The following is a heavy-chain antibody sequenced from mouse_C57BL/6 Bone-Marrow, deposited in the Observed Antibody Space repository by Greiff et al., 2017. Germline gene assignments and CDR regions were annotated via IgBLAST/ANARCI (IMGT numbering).Heavy chain of an antibody. CDR2: IYPGSGST. CDR1: GYTFTSYW. CDR3: ARSGLHWDWFAY. D-gene: IGHD4-1*01. Sequence: QVQLKQPGAELVKPGASVKMSCKASGYTFTSYWITWVKQRPGQGLEWIGDIYPGSGSTNYNEKFKSKATLTVDTSSSTAYMQLSSLTSEDSAVYSCARSGLHWDWFAYWGQGTLVTVSA. V-gene: IGHV1-55*01. J-gene: IGHJ3*01.